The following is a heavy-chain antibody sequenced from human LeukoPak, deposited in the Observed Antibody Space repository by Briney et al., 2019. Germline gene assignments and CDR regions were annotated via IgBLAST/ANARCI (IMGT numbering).Heavy chain of an antibody. Sequence: ASVKVSCKASGGTFSSYAISWMRQARGQGLEWMGRIIPIFGTANYAQKFQGRVTITTDESTSTAYMELSSLRSEDTAVYYCASSGGPGEGYTYYYYMDVWGKGTTVTVSS. V-gene: IGHV1-69*05. D-gene: IGHD3-10*01. CDR3: ASSGGPGEGYTYYYYMDV. J-gene: IGHJ6*03. CDR1: GGTFSSYA. CDR2: IIPIFGTA.